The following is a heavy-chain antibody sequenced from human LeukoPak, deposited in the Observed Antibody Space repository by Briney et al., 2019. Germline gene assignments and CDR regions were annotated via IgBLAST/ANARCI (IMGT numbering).Heavy chain of an antibody. V-gene: IGHV4-30-4*01. Sequence: SQTLSLTCAVSGGSISSGDYSWSWIRQPPGQGLEWIGYIYYSGSTYYNPSLKSRVTISVDTSKNQFSLKLSSVTAADTAVYYCARASRPYYDFWSGYYGYYGMDVWGQGTTVTVPS. D-gene: IGHD3-3*01. CDR3: ARASRPYYDFWSGYYGYYGMDV. CDR2: IYYSGST. J-gene: IGHJ6*02. CDR1: GGSISSGDYS.